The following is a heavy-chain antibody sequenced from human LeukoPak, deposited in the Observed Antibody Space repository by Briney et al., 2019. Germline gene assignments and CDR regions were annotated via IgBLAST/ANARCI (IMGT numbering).Heavy chain of an antibody. CDR2: INPNNGGT. CDR1: GYTFTCYY. V-gene: IGHV1-2*02. D-gene: IGHD2-2*01. J-gene: IGHJ4*02. Sequence: TSVKLSCKASGYTFTCYYIHWVRQAPGPGLEWMGWINPNNGGTNYAQKFQGRVTIIRDTSNSTAYLDLQRLTSDGAAMDYCARGRGTTSSNFDYWGQGTLGTVSS. CDR3: ARGRGTTSSNFDY.